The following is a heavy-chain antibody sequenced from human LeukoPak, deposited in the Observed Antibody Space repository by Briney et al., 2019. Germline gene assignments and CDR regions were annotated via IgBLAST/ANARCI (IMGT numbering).Heavy chain of an antibody. CDR3: ARDLGSGWYPDY. CDR2: INPNSGDT. J-gene: IGHJ4*02. Sequence: GASVKVSCKASGYTLTGYYLRWVRQAPGQGLEWMGWINPNSGDTKFAQKFQGRVIMTRDTPISTAYMELSRLRNDDTAVYYCARDLGSGWYPDYWGQGTLVTVSS. D-gene: IGHD6-19*01. CDR1: GYTLTGYY. V-gene: IGHV1-2*02.